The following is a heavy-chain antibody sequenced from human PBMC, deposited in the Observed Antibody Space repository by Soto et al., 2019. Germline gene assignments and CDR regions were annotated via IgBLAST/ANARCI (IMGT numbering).Heavy chain of an antibody. V-gene: IGHV1-18*01. Sequence: ASVKASCKASGYTFSSYGISWVRQAPGQGLEWMGWISGYNGNTNYAQKFQDRVTLTTDTSTNIAYMELRSLRSDDTAVYYCARDLVIQTTTGGVDFWGQGTLVTVSS. D-gene: IGHD3-16*02. CDR3: ARDLVIQTTTGGVDF. J-gene: IGHJ4*02. CDR1: GYTFSSYG. CDR2: ISGYNGNT.